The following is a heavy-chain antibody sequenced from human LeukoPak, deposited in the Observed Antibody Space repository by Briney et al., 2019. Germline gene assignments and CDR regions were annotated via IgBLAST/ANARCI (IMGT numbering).Heavy chain of an antibody. Sequence: SETLSLTCAVYGGSFSGYYWSWIRQPPGKGLEWIGEINHSGSTNYNPSLKSRVTISVDTSKNQFSLKLSSVTAADTAVYYCARFSGYQANDYWGQGTLVTVSS. CDR1: GGSFSGYY. CDR2: INHSGST. J-gene: IGHJ4*02. D-gene: IGHD3-22*01. V-gene: IGHV4-34*01. CDR3: ARFSGYQANDY.